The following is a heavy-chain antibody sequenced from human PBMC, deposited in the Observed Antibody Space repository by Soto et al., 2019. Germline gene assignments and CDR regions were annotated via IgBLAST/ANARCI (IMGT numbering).Heavy chain of an antibody. D-gene: IGHD6-19*01. Sequence: SVQVCCKASGGTFSSYALSWVRQAPGQGLEWMGGIIPIFGTANYAQKFQGRVTITADESTSTAYMELSSLRSEDTAVYYCARRRRQWLLRDYSYGRDVGG. CDR2: IIPIFGTA. CDR1: GGTFSSYA. V-gene: IGHV1-69*13. J-gene: IGHJ6*01. CDR3: ARRRRQWLLRDYSYGRDV.